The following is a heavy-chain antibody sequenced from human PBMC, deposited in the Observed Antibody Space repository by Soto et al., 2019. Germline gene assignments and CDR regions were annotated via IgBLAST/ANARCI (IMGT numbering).Heavy chain of an antibody. J-gene: IGHJ4*02. CDR1: GFTFSSYA. D-gene: IGHD2-15*01. CDR2: ISGSGGST. CDR3: AKGIYGGSPTDY. V-gene: IGHV3-23*01. Sequence: EVQLLESGGGLVQPGGSLRLSCAASGFTFSSYAMSWVRQAPGKGLEWVSAISGSGGSTYYADYVKGRFTISRDNSQNTLYLQMNSLRAEDTAVYYCAKGIYGGSPTDYWGQGPLVTFSS.